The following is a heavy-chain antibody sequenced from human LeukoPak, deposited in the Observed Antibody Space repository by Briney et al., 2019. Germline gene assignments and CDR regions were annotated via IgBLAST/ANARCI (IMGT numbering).Heavy chain of an antibody. CDR2: IRYDGSNK. CDR1: GYTFSSYG. J-gene: IGHJ3*02. V-gene: IGHV3-30*02. Sequence: GGSLRLSCAASGYTFSSYGMHWVRQAPGKGLEWVAFIRYDGSNKYSADSVKGRFTISRDNSRNTLYLQMNSLRPEDTAVYYCAKDLGYNWNFDAFDIWGQGTMVTVSS. CDR3: AKDLGYNWNFDAFDI. D-gene: IGHD1-1*01.